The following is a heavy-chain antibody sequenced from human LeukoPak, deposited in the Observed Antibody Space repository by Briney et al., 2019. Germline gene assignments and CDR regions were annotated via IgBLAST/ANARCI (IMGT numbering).Heavy chain of an antibody. CDR1: GFTFSSYA. Sequence: PGGSLRLSCAASGFTFSSYAMHWVRQAPGKGLEWVAVMSYDGSNKYYADSVKGRFTISRDNSKNTLYLQMNSLRAEDTAVYYCATGGYSSSWFYFDCWGQGTLVTVSS. CDR2: MSYDGSNK. J-gene: IGHJ4*02. CDR3: ATGGYSSSWFYFDC. V-gene: IGHV3-30-3*01. D-gene: IGHD6-13*01.